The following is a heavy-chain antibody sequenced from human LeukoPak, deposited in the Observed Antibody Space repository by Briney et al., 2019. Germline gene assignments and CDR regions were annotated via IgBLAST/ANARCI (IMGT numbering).Heavy chain of an antibody. V-gene: IGHV3-7*01. D-gene: IGHD6-13*01. CDR3: AREKGVAAAGGGYYFDY. Sequence: GGSLRLSCAASGFTFSSYWTSWVRQAPGKGLEWVANIKQDGSEKNFVDSVKGRFTISRDNAKNSLYLQMNSLRAEDTAVYYCAREKGVAAAGGGYYFDYWGQGTLVTVSS. CDR1: GFTFSSYW. CDR2: IKQDGSEK. J-gene: IGHJ4*02.